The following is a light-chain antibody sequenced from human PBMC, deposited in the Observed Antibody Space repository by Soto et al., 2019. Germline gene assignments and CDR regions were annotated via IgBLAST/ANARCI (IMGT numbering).Light chain of an antibody. CDR3: PAWDDSLTAYV. V-gene: IGLV1-44*01. CDR1: SSNIGSNT. Sequence: QSVLTQPPSASGTPGQRVTISCFGSSSNIGSNTVNWYQQLPGTAPRLLIYGNNQRPSGVPDRFSGSKSGTSASLAISGLQSEDEADYYCPAWDDSLTAYVFGTGTKVTVL. CDR2: GNN. J-gene: IGLJ1*01.